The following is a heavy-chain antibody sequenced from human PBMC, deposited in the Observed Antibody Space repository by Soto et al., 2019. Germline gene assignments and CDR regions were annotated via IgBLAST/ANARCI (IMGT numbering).Heavy chain of an antibody. D-gene: IGHD1-26*01. CDR1: GFIFSNYV. CDR2: ISDSGGTS. CDR3: AKRPRALLTFDY. J-gene: IGHJ4*02. Sequence: EVQLVDSGGGLVQPGGSLRLSCEASGFIFSNYVMSWVRQDPGKGLEWVSSISDSGGTSYYADSVKGRFTISRDNSKNTLYLQMNSLRAEDTAIYYCAKRPRALLTFDYWGQGTLVTVSS. V-gene: IGHV3-23*04.